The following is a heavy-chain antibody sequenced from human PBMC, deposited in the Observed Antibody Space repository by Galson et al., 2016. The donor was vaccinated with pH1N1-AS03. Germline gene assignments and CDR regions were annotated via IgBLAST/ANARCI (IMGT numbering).Heavy chain of an antibody. Sequence: TLSLTCTVSGGSISSGSFYWSWIRQPAGKGLEWIGLIYTTGSTNYNPSLKSRVTISIDTSKNQFSLKLNSMTAADTAMYYCAREDYNTEFETVIDYWGRGTLITVSS. V-gene: IGHV4-61*02. J-gene: IGHJ4*02. D-gene: IGHD3-10*01. CDR1: GGSISSGSFY. CDR3: AREDYNTEFETVIDY. CDR2: IYTTGST.